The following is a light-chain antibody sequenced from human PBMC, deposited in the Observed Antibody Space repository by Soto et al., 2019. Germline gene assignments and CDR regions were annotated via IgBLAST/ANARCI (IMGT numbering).Light chain of an antibody. CDR2: RAS. CDR1: RNISSD. CDR3: QQSYSTLPYT. J-gene: IGKJ2*01. V-gene: IGKV1-39*01. Sequence: IQMTQSPSSLSASVGDRVTLRCRASRNISSDLNCYQQKPGKAPKLLIYRASTLQNGVPSRFSGAGSATDFTLTISSLQPEDFATYSCQQSYSTLPYTFGQGTKVDIK.